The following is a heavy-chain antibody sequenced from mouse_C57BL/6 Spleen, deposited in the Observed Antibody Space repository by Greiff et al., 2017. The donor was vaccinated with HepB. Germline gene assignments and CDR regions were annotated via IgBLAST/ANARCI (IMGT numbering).Heavy chain of an antibody. CDR3: ARGAITTVVSNWYFDV. CDR1: GYTFTSYW. CDR2: IDPSDSYT. V-gene: IGHV1-69*01. J-gene: IGHJ1*03. Sequence: VQLQQPGAELVMPGASVKLSCKASGYTFTSYWMHWVKQRPGQGLEWIGEIDPSDSYTNYNQKFKGKSTLTVDKSSSTAYMQLSSLTSEDSAVYYCARGAITTVVSNWYFDVWGTGTTVTVSS. D-gene: IGHD1-1*01.